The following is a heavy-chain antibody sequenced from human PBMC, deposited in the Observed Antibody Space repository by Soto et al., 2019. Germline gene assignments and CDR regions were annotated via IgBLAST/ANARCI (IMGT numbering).Heavy chain of an antibody. CDR2: ISYDGSNK. CDR1: GFTFSSYG. J-gene: IGHJ6*02. V-gene: IGHV3-30*18. D-gene: IGHD1-1*01. Sequence: QVQLVESGGGVVQPGRSLRLSCAASGFTFSSYGMHWVRQAPGKGLEWVAVISYDGSNKDYADSVKGRFTISRDNSKNTLYLQMNSLRAEDTAVYYGAKDVWQMNWKENPRYDSYGMEVWGQGTTVTVSS. CDR3: AKDVWQMNWKENPRYDSYGMEV.